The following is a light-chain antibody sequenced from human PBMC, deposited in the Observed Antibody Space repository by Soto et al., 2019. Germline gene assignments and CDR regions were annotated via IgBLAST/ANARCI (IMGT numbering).Light chain of an antibody. CDR2: EAT. Sequence: QSVLTQPASVSGSPGQSITISCTGSSSDIGGYNLVSWYQQHPGKAPKLMIFEATKRPSGVSNRFSGSRSGNTASLTISALQAEDEADYSCYSFAGGATFVFGGGTKVTVL. V-gene: IGLV2-23*02. CDR3: YSFAGGATFV. J-gene: IGLJ2*01. CDR1: SSDIGGYNL.